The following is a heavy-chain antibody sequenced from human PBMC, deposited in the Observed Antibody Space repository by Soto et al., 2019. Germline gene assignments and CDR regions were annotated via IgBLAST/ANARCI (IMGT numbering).Heavy chain of an antibody. V-gene: IGHV3-30*03. Sequence: GGSLRLSCAASGFTFSSYVMHWVRQAPGKGLEWVAVISYDGSNKYYADSVKGRFTISRDNSKNTLYLQMNSLRAEDTAVYYCARSGYNYYGMDVWGQGTTVTVSS. D-gene: IGHD6-13*01. CDR1: GFTFSSYV. J-gene: IGHJ6*02. CDR3: ARSGYNYYGMDV. CDR2: ISYDGSNK.